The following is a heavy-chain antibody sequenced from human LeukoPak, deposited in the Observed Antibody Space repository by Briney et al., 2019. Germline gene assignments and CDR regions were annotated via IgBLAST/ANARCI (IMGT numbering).Heavy chain of an antibody. V-gene: IGHV1-8*03. CDR3: AKTCPRYNWNYLDAFDI. CDR1: GYTFTSYD. Sequence: SVKVSCKASGYTFTSYDINWVRQATGQGLEWMGWMNPNSGNTGYAQKFQGRVTITRNTSISTAYMELSSLRSEDTAVYYCAKTCPRYNWNYLDAFDIWGQGTMVTVSS. D-gene: IGHD1-7*01. J-gene: IGHJ3*02. CDR2: MNPNSGNT.